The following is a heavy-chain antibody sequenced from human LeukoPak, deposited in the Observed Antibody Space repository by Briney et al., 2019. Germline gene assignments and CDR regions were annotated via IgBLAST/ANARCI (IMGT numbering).Heavy chain of an antibody. Sequence: GGSLRLSCAASGFTFSSYAMHWVRQAPGKGLEWVAVISYDGSNKYYADSVKGRFTISRDNSKNTLYLQMNSLRAEGTAVYYCARDRDRYCSGGSCPFDYWGQGTLVTVSS. CDR1: GFTFSSYA. CDR3: ARDRDRYCSGGSCPFDY. CDR2: ISYDGSNK. V-gene: IGHV3-30-3*01. D-gene: IGHD2-15*01. J-gene: IGHJ4*02.